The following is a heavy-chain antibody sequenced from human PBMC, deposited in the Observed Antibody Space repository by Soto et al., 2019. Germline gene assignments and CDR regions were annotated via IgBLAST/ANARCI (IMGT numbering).Heavy chain of an antibody. CDR2: IYYSGST. Sequence: SETLSLTCTVSGGSISSYYWSWIRQPPGKGLEWIGYIYYSGSTNYNPSLKSRVTISVDTSKNQFSLKLSTVTAADTAVYYCAREGGGSPDYWGQGTLVTVSS. D-gene: IGHD2-15*01. J-gene: IGHJ4*02. CDR1: GGSISSYY. V-gene: IGHV4-59*01. CDR3: AREGGGSPDY.